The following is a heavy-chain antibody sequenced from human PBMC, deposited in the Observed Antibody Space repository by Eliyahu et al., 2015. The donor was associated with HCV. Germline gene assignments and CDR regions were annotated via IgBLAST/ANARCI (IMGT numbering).Heavy chain of an antibody. J-gene: IGHJ4*02. CDR2: IFTTGTT. D-gene: IGHD3-10*01. Sequence: QVQLQESGPGLVKPSETLSLTCTVSGGSIINYYWSWIRQPAGKGLEWIGRIFTTGTTNYNPSLKNRVTMSVDTSKNQISLKLSSVTAADTAVYYCARDISGGYFDYWGQGTLVTVSS. CDR1: GGSIINYY. CDR3: ARDISGGYFDY. V-gene: IGHV4-4*07.